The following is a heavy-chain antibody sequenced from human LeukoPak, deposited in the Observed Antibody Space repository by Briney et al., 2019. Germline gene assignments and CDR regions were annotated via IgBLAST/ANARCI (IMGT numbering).Heavy chain of an antibody. Sequence: SETLSLTCSVSGGSINSCYWNWIRQPPGKGLEWIGSISYSGNTHYNPSLESRVTISVDTSKNQFSLKLSSVTAADTAVYYCARGGGLRYNSGWYWYFDYWGQGTLVTVSS. D-gene: IGHD6-19*01. V-gene: IGHV4-59*01. CDR2: ISYSGNT. CDR1: GGSINSCY. J-gene: IGHJ4*02. CDR3: ARGGGLRYNSGWYWYFDY.